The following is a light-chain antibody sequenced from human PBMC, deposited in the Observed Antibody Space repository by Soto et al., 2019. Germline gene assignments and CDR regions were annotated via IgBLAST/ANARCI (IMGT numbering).Light chain of an antibody. V-gene: IGKV1-39*01. CDR2: DAS. Sequence: DIHLTQSPSSLSASVGDRVTISCRATQGIGTYLTWYQQKPGRAPNLLFYDASTLQTGAPSRFSGRASATDCTLTISSLPPEDVGTHFCQQPYSTPPWTSGQGTRVDI. CDR1: QGIGTY. J-gene: IGKJ1*01. CDR3: QQPYSTPPWT.